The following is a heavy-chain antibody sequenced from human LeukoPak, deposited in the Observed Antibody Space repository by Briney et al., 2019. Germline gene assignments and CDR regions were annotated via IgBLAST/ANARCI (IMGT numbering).Heavy chain of an antibody. CDR1: GFTFSSYR. Sequence: GGSLRLSCAASGFTFSSYRMNWVRQAPGKGLEWVSSISSSSSYIYYADSVKGRFTISRDNAKNSLYLQMNSLRAEDTAVYYCARGSWFGELSLDYWGQGTLVTVSS. CDR3: ARGSWFGELSLDY. J-gene: IGHJ4*02. D-gene: IGHD3-10*01. CDR2: ISSSSSYI. V-gene: IGHV3-21*01.